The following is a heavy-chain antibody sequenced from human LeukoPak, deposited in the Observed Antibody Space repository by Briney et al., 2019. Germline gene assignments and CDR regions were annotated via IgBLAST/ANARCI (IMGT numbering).Heavy chain of an antibody. J-gene: IGHJ6*04. CDR1: GGSVSGYC. Sequence: SDPVSLPCAVYGGSVSGYCWSWLRQPPGKGLEWLGEINHSGSTNYNPSLKSRVTIPVDTSKNQFSLKLRSVTAADTAVYYCARERYGSGLNCMEVWGKGTTVTVSS. CDR3: ARERYGSGLNCMEV. CDR2: INHSGST. V-gene: IGHV4-34*01. D-gene: IGHD3-10*01.